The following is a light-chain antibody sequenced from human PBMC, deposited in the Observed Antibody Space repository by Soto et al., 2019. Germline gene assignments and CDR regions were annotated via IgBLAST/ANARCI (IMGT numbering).Light chain of an antibody. CDR1: SIDAGNYKY. J-gene: IGLJ1*01. Sequence: QAVLTQPASVSGAPGQSVTISGTGTSIDAGNYKYGSWYQQHPGKAPKLMIYEVSNRPSGVSNRFSGSKSGNTASLTISGLQAEDETDYYCFSYTSSGTYVFGTGTKVTVL. V-gene: IGLV2-14*01. CDR2: EVS. CDR3: FSYTSSGTYV.